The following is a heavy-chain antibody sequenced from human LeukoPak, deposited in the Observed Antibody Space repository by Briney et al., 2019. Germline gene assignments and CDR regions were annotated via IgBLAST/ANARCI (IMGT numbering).Heavy chain of an antibody. Sequence: GASVKVSCKASGYTFTGYYMHWVRQAPGQELEWMGWINPNSGGTNYAQKFQGRVTMTRDTSISTAYMELSRLRSDDTAVYYCAIQPWGSGNNWYFDLWGRGTLVTVSS. V-gene: IGHV1-2*02. CDR1: GYTFTGYY. CDR2: INPNSGGT. CDR3: AIQPWGSGNNWYFDL. D-gene: IGHD7-27*01. J-gene: IGHJ2*01.